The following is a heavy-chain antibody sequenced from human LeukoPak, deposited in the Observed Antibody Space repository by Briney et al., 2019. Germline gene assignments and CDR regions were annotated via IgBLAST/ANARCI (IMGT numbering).Heavy chain of an antibody. CDR2: IYYSGST. V-gene: IGHV4-59*12. CDR1: GGSISSYY. D-gene: IGHD6-13*01. J-gene: IGHJ4*02. CDR3: ARGPIAAAGSTTFDY. Sequence: SETLSLTCTVSGGSISSYYWSWIRQPPGKGLEWIGYIYYSGSTNYNPSLKSRVTISVDTSKNQFSLKLSSVTAADTAVYYCARGPIAAAGSTTFDYWGQGTLVTVSS.